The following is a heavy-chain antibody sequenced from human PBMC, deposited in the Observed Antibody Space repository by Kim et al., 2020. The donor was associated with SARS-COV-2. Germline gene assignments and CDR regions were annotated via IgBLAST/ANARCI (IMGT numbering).Heavy chain of an antibody. D-gene: IGHD2-2*01. CDR2: ISSSSSYI. J-gene: IGHJ2*01. Sequence: GGSLRLSCAASGFTFSSYSMNWVRQAPGKGLEWVSSISSSSSYIYYADSVKGRFTISRDNAKNSLYLQMNSLRAEDTAVYYCARTRYCSSTSCPRDWYFDLWGRGTLVTVSS. CDR3: ARTRYCSSTSCPRDWYFDL. V-gene: IGHV3-21*01. CDR1: GFTFSSYS.